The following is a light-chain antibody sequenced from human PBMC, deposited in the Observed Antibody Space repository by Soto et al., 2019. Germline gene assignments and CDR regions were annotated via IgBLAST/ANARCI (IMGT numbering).Light chain of an antibody. V-gene: IGKV3-11*01. CDR1: QSVGSH. Sequence: EIVLTQSPATLSLSPGERVALSCRASQSVGSHLAWYQQKPGQAPRLLIYDASSRATGIPARFSGSGSGTDFTLTISSLEFEDFAVYYCQHRTNWPPVTFRQGTRLDVK. CDR2: DAS. J-gene: IGKJ5*01. CDR3: QHRTNWPPVT.